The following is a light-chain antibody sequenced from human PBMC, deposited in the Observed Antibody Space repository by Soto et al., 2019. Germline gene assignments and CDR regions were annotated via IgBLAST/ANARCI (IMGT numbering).Light chain of an antibody. Sequence: QSVLTKPPSASGSPGQSVTISCTRTSSDVGGYNYVSWYQQHPGKAPKLMIYDVSKRPSGVPDRFSGSKSGNTASLTVSGLQADDEADYYCSSYAGTHVVFGTGTKVTVL. CDR1: SSDVGGYNY. J-gene: IGLJ1*01. CDR3: SSYAGTHVV. V-gene: IGLV2-8*01. CDR2: DVS.